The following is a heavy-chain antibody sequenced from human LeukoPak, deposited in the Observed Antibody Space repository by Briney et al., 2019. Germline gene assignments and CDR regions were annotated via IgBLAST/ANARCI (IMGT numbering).Heavy chain of an antibody. CDR1: GFTFSSYW. D-gene: IGHD4-17*01. V-gene: IGHV3-7*01. Sequence: GGSLRLSCAASGFTFSSYWMSWVRQAPGKGLEWVANIKQDGSEKYYVDSVKGRFTISRDNAKNSLYLQMNSLRVEDTAVYYCARVWGFMTPVTTPEGYYFDYWGQGTLVTVSS. J-gene: IGHJ4*02. CDR3: ARVWGFMTPVTTPEGYYFDY. CDR2: IKQDGSEK.